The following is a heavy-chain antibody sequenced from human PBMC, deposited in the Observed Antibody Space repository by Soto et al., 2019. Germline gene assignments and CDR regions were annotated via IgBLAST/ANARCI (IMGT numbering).Heavy chain of an antibody. CDR1: GFTFSSYA. D-gene: IGHD3-9*01. CDR2: ISGSGSSK. V-gene: IGHV3-23*01. CDR3: VRERAPFDGFDI. J-gene: IGHJ3*02. Sequence: PGGSLRLSCAASGFTFSSYAMSWVRQAPGKGLEWVSAISGSGSSKYYADSVKGRFSSSRDNSKNMLYLQMNSLRADDTAVYYCVRERAPFDGFDIWGQGTMVTVSS.